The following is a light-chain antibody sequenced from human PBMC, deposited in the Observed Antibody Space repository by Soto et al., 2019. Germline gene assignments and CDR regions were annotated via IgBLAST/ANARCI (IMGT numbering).Light chain of an antibody. CDR2: GNS. Sequence: QLVLTQPPSFSGAPGQRVTISCTGSSSNIGAGYDVHWYQQLPGTAPKLLMYGNSNRPSGVPDRFSGSKSGTSASLAITGLQAEDGADYYCQSYDSSLSGWVFGGGTKLTV. J-gene: IGLJ3*02. V-gene: IGLV1-40*01. CDR3: QSYDSSLSGWV. CDR1: SSNIGAGYD.